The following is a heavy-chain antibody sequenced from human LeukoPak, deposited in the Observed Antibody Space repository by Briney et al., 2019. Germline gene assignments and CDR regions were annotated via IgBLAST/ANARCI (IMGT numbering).Heavy chain of an antibody. D-gene: IGHD4-23*01. J-gene: IGHJ6*03. CDR3: ARARRTVVTPNYYYYYMDV. CDR1: GYTFTSYD. CDR2: MNSNSGNT. V-gene: IGHV1-8*01. Sequence: ASVPDTFQASGYTFTSYDINGVRPATGKGRAWMGWMNSNSGNTGYAQKFQGRVTMTRNTSISAAYMELSSLRSEDTAVYYCARARRTVVTPNYYYYYMDVWGKGTTVTVSS.